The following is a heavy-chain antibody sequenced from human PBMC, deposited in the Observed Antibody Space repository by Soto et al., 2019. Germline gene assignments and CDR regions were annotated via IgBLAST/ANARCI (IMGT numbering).Heavy chain of an antibody. CDR1: GDTFGNHA. Sequence: SVKVSCKASGDTFGNHAISWVRQAPGHGLDWMGVLIPIFGSLNYAQKFQGRVMITADDSAYTTYMVLISLRPEDTAVYFCAGAGSNSAKYFYYGMGVWGLWTTVTVSS. V-gene: IGHV1-69*13. J-gene: IGHJ6*02. CDR3: AGAGSNSAKYFYYGMGV. CDR2: LIPIFGSL. D-gene: IGHD6-13*01.